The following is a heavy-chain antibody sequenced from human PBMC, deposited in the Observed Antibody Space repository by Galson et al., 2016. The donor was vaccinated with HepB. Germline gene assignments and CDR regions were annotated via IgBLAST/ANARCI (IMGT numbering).Heavy chain of an antibody. CDR3: ARGGMVRGVRALGY. D-gene: IGHD3-10*01. CDR1: GFTFSSYG. CDR2: IWYDGSNK. Sequence: SLRLSCAASGFTFSSYGMHWVRQAPGKGLEWVALIWYDGSNKYYADSVKGRFTISRDNSKNTLYLQTNSLRDEDTAVYYCARGGMVRGVRALGYWGQGTLVTVSS. J-gene: IGHJ4*02. V-gene: IGHV3-33*01.